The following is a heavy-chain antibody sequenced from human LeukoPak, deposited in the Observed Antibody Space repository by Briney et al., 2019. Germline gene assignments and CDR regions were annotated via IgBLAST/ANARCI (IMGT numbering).Heavy chain of an antibody. CDR3: ARSGFRYFDWFDY. CDR2: IYPGDSDI. Sequence: GESLKISCNSSGYSFTNYWLGWVRQLAGGGLEGMAIIYPGDSDIRYSPYFQGQVTISADKSHSIAYLQWSSLKASDTAMHYCARSGFRYFDWFDYWGQGSLVSVSS. J-gene: IGHJ4*02. CDR1: GYSFTNYW. D-gene: IGHD3-9*01. V-gene: IGHV5-51*01.